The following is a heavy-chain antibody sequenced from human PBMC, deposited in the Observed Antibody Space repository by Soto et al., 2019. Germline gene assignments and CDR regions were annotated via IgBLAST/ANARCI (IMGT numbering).Heavy chain of an antibody. CDR3: VRESTTSGPNWFDT. Sequence: TLSLTCAVSGGSISSGRSSWNWILQPPGKGLEWIAYISHSESTYYTPSLKSRVTISVDRSKNQSSLKLNSLTAADTAVYYCVRESTTSGPNWFDTWGPAILVTVSS. CDR2: ISHSEST. J-gene: IGHJ5*02. D-gene: IGHD1-1*01. CDR1: GGSISSGRSS. V-gene: IGHV4-30-2*01.